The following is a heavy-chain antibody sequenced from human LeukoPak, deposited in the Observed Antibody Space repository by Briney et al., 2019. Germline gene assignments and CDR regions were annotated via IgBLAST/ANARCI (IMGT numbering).Heavy chain of an antibody. CDR1: GGTFSSYA. CDR3: ARDTSHRTFDI. J-gene: IGHJ3*02. V-gene: IGHV1-69*13. CDR2: IIPIFGTA. Sequence: SVKVSCKASGGTFSSYAISWVRQAPGQGLEWMGGIIPIFGTANYAQKFQGRVTITADESTSTAYMELRSLRSDDTAVYYCARDTSHRTFDIWGQGTMVTVSS. D-gene: IGHD2-2*01.